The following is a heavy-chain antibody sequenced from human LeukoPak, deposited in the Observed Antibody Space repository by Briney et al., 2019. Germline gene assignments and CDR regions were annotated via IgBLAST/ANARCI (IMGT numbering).Heavy chain of an antibody. J-gene: IGHJ5*02. Sequence: SETLSLTCTVSGGSISSYYWSWIRQPPGKGLEWIGYIYYSWSTNYNPSLKSRVTISVDTSKNQFSLKLSSVTAADTAVYYCSRYTASPTTNWFDPWGQGTLVTVSS. CDR1: GGSISSYY. CDR2: IYYSWST. CDR3: SRYTASPTTNWFDP. V-gene: IGHV4-59*01. D-gene: IGHD5-18*01.